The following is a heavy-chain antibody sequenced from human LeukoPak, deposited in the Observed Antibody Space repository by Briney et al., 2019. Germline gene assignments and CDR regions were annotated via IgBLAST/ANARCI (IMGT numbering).Heavy chain of an antibody. CDR3: ARDSSGWYFDY. D-gene: IGHD6-19*01. CDR1: GGSISSYY. V-gene: IGHV4-59*01. J-gene: IGHJ4*02. Sequence: SETLSLTCTVSGGSISSYYWSWIRQPPGKGLEWLGYIYYSGSTNYNPSLKSRVTISVDTSKNQFSLKLSSVTAADTAVYYCARDSSGWYFDYWGQGTLVTVSS. CDR2: IYYSGST.